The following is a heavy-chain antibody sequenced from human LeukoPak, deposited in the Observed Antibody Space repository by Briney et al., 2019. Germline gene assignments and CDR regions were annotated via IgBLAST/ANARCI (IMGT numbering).Heavy chain of an antibody. J-gene: IGHJ4*02. CDR1: GFTFSSYT. V-gene: IGHV3-21*01. CDR2: ISSTSSYI. Sequence: GGSLRLSCAASGFTFSSYTMNWVRQAPGKGLEWVSSISSTSSYIYYADSVKGRFTISRDNVKNSLYLQMNSLRAEDTAVYYCAKWKYSNSGIDDYWGQGTLVTVSP. CDR3: AKWKYSNSGIDDY. D-gene: IGHD6-6*01.